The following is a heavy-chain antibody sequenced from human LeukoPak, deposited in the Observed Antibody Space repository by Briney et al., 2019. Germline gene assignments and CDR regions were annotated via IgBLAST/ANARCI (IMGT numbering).Heavy chain of an antibody. CDR3: ARDRDFWSGYRGTGFDY. Sequence: ETLSLTCTVSGGSISSSSYYWGWIRQPPGKGLEWVSVIYSGGSTYYADSVKGRFTISRDNSKNTLYLQMNSLRAEDTAVYYCARDRDFWSGYRGTGFDYWGQGTLVTVSS. V-gene: IGHV3-53*05. CDR2: IYSGGST. J-gene: IGHJ4*02. CDR1: GGSISSSSYY. D-gene: IGHD3-3*01.